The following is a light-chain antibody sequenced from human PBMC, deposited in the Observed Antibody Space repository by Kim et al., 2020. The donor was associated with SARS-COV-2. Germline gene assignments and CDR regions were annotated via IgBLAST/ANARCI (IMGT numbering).Light chain of an antibody. CDR1: NIGSKS. Sequence: SYELTQPPSVSVAPGKTATISCGGDNIGSKSVHWYQQRPGQAPVLVIFYDSDRPSGIPERFSGSNSGNTATLTISRVDAGDEADYYCQVWDSSSDHRVFGGGTQLTVL. CDR2: YDS. CDR3: QVWDSSSDHRV. J-gene: IGLJ3*02. V-gene: IGLV3-21*04.